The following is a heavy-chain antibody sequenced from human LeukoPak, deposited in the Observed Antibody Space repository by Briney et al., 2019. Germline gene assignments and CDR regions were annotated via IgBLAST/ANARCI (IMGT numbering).Heavy chain of an antibody. CDR2: LNHIGNT. D-gene: IGHD3-10*01. CDR3: ARLGSVGYYNYQYMDI. Sequence: SETLSLTCAVYGGSFSGYYWSWIRQPPGKGLEWIGELNHIGNTNYDPSLRSRVTISVDTSKNQFSLSLTSATAADTAVYFCARLGSVGYYNYQYMDIWGNGTTVTV. V-gene: IGHV4-34*01. CDR1: GGSFSGYY. J-gene: IGHJ6*03.